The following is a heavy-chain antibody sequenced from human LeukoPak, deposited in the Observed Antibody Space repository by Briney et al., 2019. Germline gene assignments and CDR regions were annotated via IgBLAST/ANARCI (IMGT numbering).Heavy chain of an antibody. V-gene: IGHV3-21*01. CDR2: ISSSSSYI. J-gene: IGHJ5*02. CDR3: ARVGAQAGPDGAYNWFDP. CDR1: GFTFSSYS. D-gene: IGHD1-14*01. Sequence: GGSLRLSCAASGFTFSSYSMNWVRQAPGKGLEWVSSISSSSSYIYYADSVKGRFTISRDNAKDSLYLQMNSLRAEDTAVYYCARVGAQAGPDGAYNWFDPWGQGTLVTVSS.